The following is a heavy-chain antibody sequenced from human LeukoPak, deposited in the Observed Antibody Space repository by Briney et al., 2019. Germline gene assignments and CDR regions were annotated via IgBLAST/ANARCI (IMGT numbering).Heavy chain of an antibody. CDR2: INPNSGDT. V-gene: IGHV1-2*02. Sequence: ASVKVSCKASGYTLTDYYLHWVRQAPGQGLEWMAWINPNSGDTNFARKFQGRVTLTWDTSITTAYMDLSRLISDDTAVYYCARDWYFDLWGRGTLVTVSS. CDR3: ARDWYFDL. J-gene: IGHJ2*01. CDR1: GYTLTDYY.